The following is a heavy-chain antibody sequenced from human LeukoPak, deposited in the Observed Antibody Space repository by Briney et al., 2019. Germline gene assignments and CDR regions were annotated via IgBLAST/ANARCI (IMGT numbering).Heavy chain of an antibody. CDR1: GGSFSDYY. CDR3: ARGLSMRQWLAAEYFQH. D-gene: IGHD6-19*01. J-gene: IGHJ1*01. Sequence: SETLSLTCGVYGGSFSDYYWSWIRQPPGKGLEWIGEINHSGSTNYNPSLKSRVTISVDTSKNQFSLKLSSVTAADTAVYYCARGLSMRQWLAAEYFQHWGQGTLVTVSS. CDR2: INHSGST. V-gene: IGHV4-34*01.